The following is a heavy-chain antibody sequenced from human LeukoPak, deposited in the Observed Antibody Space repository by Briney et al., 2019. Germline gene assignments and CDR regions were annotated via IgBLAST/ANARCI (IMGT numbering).Heavy chain of an antibody. J-gene: IGHJ4*02. CDR2: INPNSGGT. D-gene: IGHD2-15*01. V-gene: IGHV1-2*02. CDR1: GYTFTGYY. CDR3: AREPYSSFDY. Sequence: AATVKVSCKASGYTFTGYYMHWVRQAPGQGLEWMGWINPNSGGTNYAQKFQGRVTMTRDTSIRTAYMELSRLRSDDTAVYYCAREPYSSFDYWGQGTLVTVSS.